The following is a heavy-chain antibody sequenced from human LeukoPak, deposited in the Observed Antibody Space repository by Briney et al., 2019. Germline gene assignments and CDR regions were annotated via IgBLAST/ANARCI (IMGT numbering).Heavy chain of an antibody. D-gene: IGHD7-27*01. Sequence: GGSLRLSCAASGFTFSSYSMNWVRQAPGKGLEWVSSISSSSSYIYYADSVKGRFTISRDNAKNSLYLQMNSLRAEDTAVYYCARDAGRWGSRGYYFDYWGQGTLVTVSS. CDR2: ISSSSSYI. CDR3: ARDAGRWGSRGYYFDY. J-gene: IGHJ4*02. V-gene: IGHV3-21*01. CDR1: GFTFSSYS.